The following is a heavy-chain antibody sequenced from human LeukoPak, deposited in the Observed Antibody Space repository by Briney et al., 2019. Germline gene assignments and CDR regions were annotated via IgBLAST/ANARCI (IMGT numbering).Heavy chain of an antibody. CDR1: GFTFSSYG. CDR3: ARDIVVAGTTPIFDY. D-gene: IGHD1-7*01. J-gene: IGHJ4*02. CDR2: IWYDGSNK. V-gene: IGHV3-33*01. Sequence: GRSLRLSCAASGFTFSSYGMHWVRQAPGKGLEWVAVIWYDGSNKYYADSVKGRFAISRDNSKNTLYLQMNSLRAEDTAVYYCARDIVVAGTTPIFDYWGRGTLVTVSS.